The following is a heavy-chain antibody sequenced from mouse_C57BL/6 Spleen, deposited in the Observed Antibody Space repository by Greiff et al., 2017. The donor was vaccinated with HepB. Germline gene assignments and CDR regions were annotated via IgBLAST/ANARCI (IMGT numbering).Heavy chain of an antibody. CDR3: ARDGLLYFDY. CDR2: ISYDGSN. D-gene: IGHD3-1*01. J-gene: IGHJ2*01. CDR1: GYSITSGYY. Sequence: EVQLQQSGPGLVKPSQSLSLTCSVTGYSITSGYYWNWIRQFPGNKLEWMGYISYDGSNNYNPSLKNRISITRDTSKNQFFLKLNSVTTEDTATYYCARDGLLYFDYWGQGTTLTVSS. V-gene: IGHV3-6*01.